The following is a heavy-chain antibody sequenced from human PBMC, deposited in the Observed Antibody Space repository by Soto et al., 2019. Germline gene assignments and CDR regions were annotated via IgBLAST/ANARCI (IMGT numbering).Heavy chain of an antibody. Sequence: HPGGSLRLSCAASGFTFSSYAMSWVRQAPGKGLEWVSAISGSGGSTYYADSVKGRFTISRDNSKNTLYLQMNSLRAEDTAVYYCAKEVAAIFGVVGYYFDYWGQGTLVTVSS. CDR3: AKEVAAIFGVVGYYFDY. D-gene: IGHD3-3*01. CDR1: GFTFSSYA. V-gene: IGHV3-23*01. J-gene: IGHJ4*02. CDR2: ISGSGGST.